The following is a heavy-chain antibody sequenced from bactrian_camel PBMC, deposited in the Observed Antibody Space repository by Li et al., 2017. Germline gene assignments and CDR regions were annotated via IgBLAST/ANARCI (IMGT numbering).Heavy chain of an antibody. V-gene: IGHV3S1*01. CDR2: INPGSGDTT. CDR1: GFTFSSYW. D-gene: IGHD6*01. J-gene: IGHJ4*01. Sequence: HVQLVESGGGLVQPGGSLRLSCVASGFTFSSYWMYWVRQAPGKGIEWVSTINPGSGDTTIYANSVKGRFTISRDNAKNTLFLQMNSLKPEDTAMYYCATGPSRYGGSCLLSPPLYSGWARGPRSPSP.